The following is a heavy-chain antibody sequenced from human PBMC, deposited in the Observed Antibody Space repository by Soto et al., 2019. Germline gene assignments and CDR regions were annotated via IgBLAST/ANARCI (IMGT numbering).Heavy chain of an antibody. CDR2: ISAYNGNT. CDR1: GYTFTSYG. Sequence: AASVKVSCKASGYTFTSYGISWVRQAPGQGLEWMGWISAYNGNTNYAQKLQGRVTMTTDTSTSTAYMELRSLRSDDTAVYYCARGPSEKPLRKNAFDIWGQGTMVTASS. V-gene: IGHV1-18*01. J-gene: IGHJ3*02. CDR3: ARGPSEKPLRKNAFDI.